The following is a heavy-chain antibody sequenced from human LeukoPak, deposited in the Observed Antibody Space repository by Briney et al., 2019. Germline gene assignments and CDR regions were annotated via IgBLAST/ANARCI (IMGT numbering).Heavy chain of an antibody. J-gene: IGHJ6*03. D-gene: IGHD1-26*01. V-gene: IGHV1-69*13. CDR1: GGTFSSYA. Sequence: SVKVSCKASGGTFSSYAISWVRQAPGQGLEWMGGIIPIFGTANYAQKFQGRVTITADESTSTAYMELSSLRSEDTAVYYCVRVGSGSYYVPYYYYYMDVWGKGTTVTVSS. CDR3: VRVGSGSYYVPYYYYYMDV. CDR2: IIPIFGTA.